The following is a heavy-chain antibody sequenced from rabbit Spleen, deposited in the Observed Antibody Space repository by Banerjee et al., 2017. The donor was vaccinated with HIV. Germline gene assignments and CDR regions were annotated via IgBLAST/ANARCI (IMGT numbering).Heavy chain of an antibody. Sequence: QSLEESGGDLVQPEGSLTLTCTASGFSFSSSYYMCWVRQAPGKGLQWIACIYAVTGKAVYASWAKGRFTFSKTSSTTVTLQMTSLTGADTATYFCARDTGSSFSSYGMDLWGPGTLVTVS. D-gene: IGHD8-1*01. CDR2: IYAVTGKA. J-gene: IGHJ6*01. CDR3: ARDTGSSFSSYGMDL. CDR1: GFSFSSSYY. V-gene: IGHV1S40*01.